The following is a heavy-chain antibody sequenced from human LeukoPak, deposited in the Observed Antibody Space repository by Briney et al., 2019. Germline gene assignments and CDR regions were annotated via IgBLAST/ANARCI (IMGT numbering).Heavy chain of an antibody. V-gene: IGHV3-48*01. J-gene: IGHJ4*02. D-gene: IGHD6-19*01. Sequence: PGGSLRLSCAASGFTFSSYSMNWVRQAPGKGLEWVSYISSSSSTIYYADSVKGRFTISRDNAKNSLYLQMNSLRAEDTAVYYCARGRYQWLALFDYWGQGTLVTVSS. CDR1: GFTFSSYS. CDR2: ISSSSSTI. CDR3: ARGRYQWLALFDY.